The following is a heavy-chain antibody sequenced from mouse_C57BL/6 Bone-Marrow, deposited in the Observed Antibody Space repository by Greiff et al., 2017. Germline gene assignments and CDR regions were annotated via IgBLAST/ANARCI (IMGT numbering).Heavy chain of an antibody. D-gene: IGHD1-1*01. CDR2: ISDGGSYT. CDR1: GFTFSSYA. V-gene: IGHV5-4*03. CDR3: ARGFITTVVDWYFDV. Sequence: EVKVVESGGGLVKPGGSLKLSCAASGFTFSSYAMSWVRQTPEKRLEWVATISDGGSYTYYPDNVKGRFTISRDNAKNNLYLPMSHLKSEDTAMYYCARGFITTVVDWYFDVWGTGTTVTVSS. J-gene: IGHJ1*03.